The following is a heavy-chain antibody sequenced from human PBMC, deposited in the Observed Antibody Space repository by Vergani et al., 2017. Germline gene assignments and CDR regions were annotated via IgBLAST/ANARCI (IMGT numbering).Heavy chain of an antibody. CDR2: ISGSGGST. V-gene: IGHV3-23*01. J-gene: IGHJ6*02. CDR3: AKENPRNNGYDYLYYYHDMDV. D-gene: IGHD5-12*01. CDR1: GFTFNHYA. Sequence: EVQLLESGGDLVQPGGSLRLSCAASGFTFNHYAMNWVRQAPGKGLEWVSGISGSGGSTYYAGSVKGRFTISRDSSKNTLYLQMNSLSAGDTAVYYSAKENPRNNGYDYLYYYHDMDVWGQGTTVTVSS.